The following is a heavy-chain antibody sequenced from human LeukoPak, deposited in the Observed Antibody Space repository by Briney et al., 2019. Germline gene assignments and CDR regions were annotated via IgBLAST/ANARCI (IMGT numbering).Heavy chain of an antibody. V-gene: IGHV4-38-2*02. CDR3: ARIHMVRGVIPGAGYFDY. Sequence: PSETLSLTCTVSGYSISSGYYWGWIRPPPGKGLEWIGSIYHSGSTYYNPSLKSRVTMSVDTSKNQFSLKLSSVTAADTAVYYCARIHMVRGVIPGAGYFDYWGQGTLVTVSS. J-gene: IGHJ4*02. CDR2: IYHSGST. D-gene: IGHD3-10*01. CDR1: GYSISSGYY.